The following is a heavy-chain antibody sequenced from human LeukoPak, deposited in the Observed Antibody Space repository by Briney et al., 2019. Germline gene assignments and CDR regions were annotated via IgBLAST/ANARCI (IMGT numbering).Heavy chain of an antibody. J-gene: IGHJ3*02. CDR2: IYPGDSGT. CDR3: ARSTYYDFWSGQLSDAFDI. V-gene: IGHV5-51*01. D-gene: IGHD3-3*01. CDR1: GYSFTSYW. Sequence: GESLKISCKGSGYSFTSYWIGWVRQMPGKGLEWMGIIYPGDSGTRYSPSFQGQVTISADKSISTAYLQWSSLKASDTAMYYCARSTYYDFWSGQLSDAFDIWGQGTMVTVSS.